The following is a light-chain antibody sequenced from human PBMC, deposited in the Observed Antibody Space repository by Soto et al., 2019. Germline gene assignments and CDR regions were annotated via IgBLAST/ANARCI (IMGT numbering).Light chain of an antibody. Sequence: DIQMTQSPSSLSASVGDRVTITCRTSQSISTSLNWYQQKAGKAPNLLIYGASTLQSGVPLRFSGSGSGTDFTLTISSLQPDDFGTYYCQQSYSRVFTFGPWTKVDF. CDR2: GAS. J-gene: IGKJ3*01. CDR3: QQSYSRVFT. V-gene: IGKV1-39*01. CDR1: QSISTS.